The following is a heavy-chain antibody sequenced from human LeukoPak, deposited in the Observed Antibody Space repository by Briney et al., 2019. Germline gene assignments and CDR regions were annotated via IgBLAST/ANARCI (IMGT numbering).Heavy chain of an antibody. V-gene: IGHV4-39*07. Sequence: PSETLSLTCNVSGGSVTSTHYSWAWIRQPPGKGLEWIGTINYSQTTSCNPSLKSRVTLSIDTSKNQFSLKLTSMTAADMAIYYCAKNPGIVPATRFPWFDPWGQGTLVTVSS. CDR3: AKNPGIVPATRFPWFDP. J-gene: IGHJ5*02. CDR2: INYSQTT. D-gene: IGHD2-15*01. CDR1: GGSVTSTHYS.